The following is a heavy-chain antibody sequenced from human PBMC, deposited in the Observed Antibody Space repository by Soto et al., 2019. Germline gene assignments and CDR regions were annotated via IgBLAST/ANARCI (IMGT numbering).Heavy chain of an antibody. D-gene: IGHD6-19*01. Sequence: SVKVSCKTSGFTFSSSAVHWVRQARGHRLQWIGWIDVGSANANYAQMLQERVTITRDRSMSTVYMELSSLRSEDTAMYYCARSSTSGWSKFDYWGQGTLVTVSS. V-gene: IGHV1-58*01. CDR2: IDVGSANA. CDR3: ARSSTSGWSKFDY. J-gene: IGHJ4*02. CDR1: GFTFSSSA.